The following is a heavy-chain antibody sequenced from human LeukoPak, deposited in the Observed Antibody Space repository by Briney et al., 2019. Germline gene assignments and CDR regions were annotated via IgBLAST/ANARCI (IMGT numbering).Heavy chain of an antibody. J-gene: IGHJ6*03. D-gene: IGHD3-3*01. Sequence: SETLSLTCTISGTSITSGSYFWSWIRQPPGNELEWLGLIYSSGRTNYNPSLKSRVTFSVDTSKNQFSLKLRSVTAADTAVYYCAKPPPKEHDFWSGYYNYMDVWGKGTTVTVSS. CDR1: GTSITSGSYF. CDR2: IYSSGRT. V-gene: IGHV4-61*02. CDR3: AKPPPKEHDFWSGYYNYMDV.